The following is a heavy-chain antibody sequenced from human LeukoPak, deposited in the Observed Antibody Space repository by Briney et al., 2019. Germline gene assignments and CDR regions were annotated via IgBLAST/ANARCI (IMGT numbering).Heavy chain of an antibody. Sequence: SETLSLTCTVSGGSISSYYWSWIRQPPGKGLEWIGYIYHTGSTNYNPSLKSRVTISVDTSNNHFSLMLSSVTAADTAVYYCARDREQQLVHEYYYYGMDVWGQGTTVTVSS. CDR2: IYHTGST. J-gene: IGHJ6*02. CDR3: ARDREQQLVHEYYYYGMDV. D-gene: IGHD6-13*01. CDR1: GGSISSYY. V-gene: IGHV4-59*01.